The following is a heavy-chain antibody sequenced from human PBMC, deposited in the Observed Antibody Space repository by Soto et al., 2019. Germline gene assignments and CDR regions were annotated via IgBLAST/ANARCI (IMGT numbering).Heavy chain of an antibody. CDR3: GTGRTVVVGSRAYYGMDV. CDR1: GGIFTNNA. Sequence: QVQVVQSGAEVKKPGSSVKVSCKVSGGIFTNNAISWVRQAPGQGLEWLGGVIPLFDTAYYAQNFQDRVTITADESTSTAYMELSSLRSEDTAVYYCGTGRTVVVGSRAYYGMDVWGQGTTVTVTS. D-gene: IGHD3-22*01. J-gene: IGHJ6*02. V-gene: IGHV1-69*01. CDR2: VIPLFDTA.